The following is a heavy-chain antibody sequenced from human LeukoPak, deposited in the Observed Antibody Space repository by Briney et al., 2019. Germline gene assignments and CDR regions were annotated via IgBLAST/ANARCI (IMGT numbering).Heavy chain of an antibody. CDR2: INTDGSST. CDR3: TTFEYSSSSAYYYYMDV. Sequence: GGSLRLSCAASGFTFSRYWMHWVRQAPGKGLVWVSHINTDGSSTSYADSVKGRFAISRDNAKNTLYLQMNSLRAEDTAVYYCTTFEYSSSSAYYYYMDVWGKGTTVTVSS. CDR1: GFTFSRYW. D-gene: IGHD6-6*01. V-gene: IGHV3-74*01. J-gene: IGHJ6*03.